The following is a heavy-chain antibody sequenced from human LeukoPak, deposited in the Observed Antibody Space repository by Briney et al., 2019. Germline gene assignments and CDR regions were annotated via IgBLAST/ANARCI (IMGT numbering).Heavy chain of an antibody. D-gene: IGHD7-27*01. V-gene: IGHV4-30-2*01. Sequence: LRLSCAASGFTFSDHYMDWVRQAPGKGLEWIGYIHHGGSTYYNPSLKSRVTISIDRSKNQFSLKLSSVTAADTAIYYCARDSAWGSSDYWGQGTLVTVSS. J-gene: IGHJ4*02. CDR3: ARDSAWGSSDY. CDR2: IHHGGST. CDR1: GFTFSDHY.